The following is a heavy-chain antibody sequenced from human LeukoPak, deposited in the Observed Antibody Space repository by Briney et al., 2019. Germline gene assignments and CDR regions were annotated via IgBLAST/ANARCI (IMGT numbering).Heavy chain of an antibody. J-gene: IGHJ4*02. D-gene: IGHD2-15*01. Sequence: GGSLRLSCAASGFTFNSYGMHWVRQAPGQGLEWVAVLWYDGSEEYYADSVKGRFTVSRDNSGNTLYLQMNSLRAEDTAVYYCARDRTAGYCSGGNCYTDYWGQGTLVTVSS. CDR1: GFTFNSYG. CDR2: LWYDGSEE. V-gene: IGHV3-33*01. CDR3: ARDRTAGYCSGGNCYTDY.